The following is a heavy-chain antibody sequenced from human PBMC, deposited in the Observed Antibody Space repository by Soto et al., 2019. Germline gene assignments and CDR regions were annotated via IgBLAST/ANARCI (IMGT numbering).Heavy chain of an antibody. D-gene: IGHD2-8*02. CDR1: GGSITSYY. CDR3: ARDKITGLFDY. J-gene: IGHJ4*02. Sequence: SETLSLTCTVSGGSITSYYWSWIRQPPGKGLEWIGEINHSGSTNYNPSLKSRVTISVDTSKNQFSLKLTSVTAADTAVYYCARDKITGLFDYWGQGTLVTVSS. V-gene: IGHV4-34*01. CDR2: INHSGST.